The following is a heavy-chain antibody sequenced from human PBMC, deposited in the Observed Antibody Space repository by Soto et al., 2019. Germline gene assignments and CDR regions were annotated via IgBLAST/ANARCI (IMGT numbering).Heavy chain of an antibody. CDR2: ISYDGNNK. Sequence: WGVMRLSCAASVFNFSSYPMHWVRQAPGQGLEWVAVISYDGNNKYYADSVRGRFTFSRDNSKNTLHLQMNSLRPEDTAVYYCARYFRGSYLVLSDFDLCGQGT. J-gene: IGHJ4*02. CDR3: ARYFRGSYLVLSDFDL. CDR1: VFNFSSYP. V-gene: IGHV3-30-3*01. D-gene: IGHD1-26*01.